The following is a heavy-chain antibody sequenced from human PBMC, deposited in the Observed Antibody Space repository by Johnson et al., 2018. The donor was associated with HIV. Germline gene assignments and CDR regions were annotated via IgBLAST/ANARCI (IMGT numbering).Heavy chain of an antibody. CDR2: IRYDGSNK. V-gene: IGHV3-30*02. D-gene: IGHD5/OR15-5a*01. CDR3: AKDLRVYTCDAFDI. CDR1: GFTFSSYG. J-gene: IGHJ3*02. Sequence: QMQLVESGGGVVQPGGSLRLSCAASGFTFSSYGMHWVRQAPGKGLELVAFIRYDGSNKYYADSVKGRFTISRDNSKNTLYLQMNSLRAEDTAVYYCAKDLRVYTCDAFDIWGQGTMVTVSS.